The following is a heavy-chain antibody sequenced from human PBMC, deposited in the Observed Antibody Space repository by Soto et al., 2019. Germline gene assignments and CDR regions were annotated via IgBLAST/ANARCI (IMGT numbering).Heavy chain of an antibody. CDR1: GYTFTSYG. V-gene: IGHV1-18*04. Sequence: GASVKVSCKASGYTFTSYGISWVRQAPGQGLEWMGWISAYNGNTNYAQKLQGRVTMTTDTSTSTAYMELRSLRSDDTAVYYCARDLSRGDFWSGYYIGFDYWGRGTLVTVSS. D-gene: IGHD3-3*01. CDR2: ISAYNGNT. J-gene: IGHJ4*02. CDR3: ARDLSRGDFWSGYYIGFDY.